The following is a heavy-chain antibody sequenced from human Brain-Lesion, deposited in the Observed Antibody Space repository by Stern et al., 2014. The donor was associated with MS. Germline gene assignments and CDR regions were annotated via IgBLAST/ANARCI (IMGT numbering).Heavy chain of an antibody. V-gene: IGHV1-24*01. CDR2: FDPEDGES. CDR3: ATDLQQPLVDTFDI. CDR1: GYTLTELS. Sequence: QVQLVESGAEVKKPGASVKVSCKVSGYTLTELSMHWVRQAPGQGLEWMGGFDPEDGESIYEQKFQGRVTMTEDTSTDTAYMELSSLRSEDTAIYYCATDLQQPLVDTFDIWGQGTMVTVSS. J-gene: IGHJ3*02. D-gene: IGHD6-13*01.